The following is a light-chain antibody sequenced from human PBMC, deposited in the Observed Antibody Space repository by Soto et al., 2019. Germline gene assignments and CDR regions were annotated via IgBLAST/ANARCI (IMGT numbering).Light chain of an antibody. CDR3: ATWDDSLSGPV. V-gene: IGLV1-47*01. CDR2: TNN. Sequence: QSVLTQPPSASGTPGQTVTISCSGSSSNVGSSFLYWYQQLPGTAPKLLIYTNNQRPSGVPDRFSASKSGASASLAISGLRSEDEADYYCATWDDSLSGPVFGGGTKLTVL. CDR1: SSNVGSSF. J-gene: IGLJ2*01.